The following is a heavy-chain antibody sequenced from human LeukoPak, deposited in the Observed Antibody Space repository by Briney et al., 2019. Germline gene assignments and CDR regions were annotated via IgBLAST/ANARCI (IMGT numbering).Heavy chain of an antibody. CDR1: GYTFTSYA. Sequence: ASVKVSCKASGYTFTSYAMNWVRQAPGQGLEWMGWINTNTGNPTYAPGFTGRFVFSLDTSVSTAYLQISSLKAEDTAVYYCARGGGLIVVVIENWFDPWGQGTLVTVSS. J-gene: IGHJ5*02. D-gene: IGHD3-22*01. CDR2: INTNTGNP. CDR3: ARGGGLIVVVIENWFDP. V-gene: IGHV7-4-1*02.